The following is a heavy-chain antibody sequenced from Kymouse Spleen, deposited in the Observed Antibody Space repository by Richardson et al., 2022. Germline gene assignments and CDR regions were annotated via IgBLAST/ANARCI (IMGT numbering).Heavy chain of an antibody. Sequence: EVQLVESGGGLVQPGGSLRLSCAASGFTFSSYWMSWVRQAPGKGLEWVANIKQDGSEKYYVDSVKGRFTISRDNAKNSLYLQMNSLRAEDTAVYYCARGSIAARHDYFDYWGQGTLVTVSS. CDR1: GFTFSSYW. V-gene: IGHV3-7*01. J-gene: IGHJ4*02. CDR2: IKQDGSEK. D-gene: IGHD6-6*01. CDR3: ARGSIAARHDYFDY.